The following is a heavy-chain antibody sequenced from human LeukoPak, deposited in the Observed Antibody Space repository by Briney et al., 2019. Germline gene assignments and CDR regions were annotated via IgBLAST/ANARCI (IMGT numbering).Heavy chain of an antibody. D-gene: IGHD2-2*02. CDR3: ARDRQVVPAAINYDWFDP. Sequence: SVKVSCKASGGTFGSYAISWVLQAPGQGLEWMGGIIPIFGTANYAQKFQGRVTITADESTSTAYMELSSLRSEDTAVYYCARDRQVVPAAINYDWFDPWGQGTLVTVSS. J-gene: IGHJ5*02. V-gene: IGHV1-69*01. CDR1: GGTFGSYA. CDR2: IIPIFGTA.